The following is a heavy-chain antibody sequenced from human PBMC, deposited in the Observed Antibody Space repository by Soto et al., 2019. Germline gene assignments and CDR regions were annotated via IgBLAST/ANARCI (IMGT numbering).Heavy chain of an antibody. D-gene: IGHD1-26*01. V-gene: IGHV3-23*01. CDR3: AKGPSRKSGSSDSHFDY. CDR2: ISGSGGST. CDR1: GFTFSSYA. Sequence: PGGSLRLSSAASGFTFSSYAMSWVRQAPGKGLEWVSAISGSGGSTYYADSVKGRFTISRDDSKNTLYLQMNSLRAEDTAVYYCAKGPSRKSGSSDSHFDYWGQGTLVIVSS. J-gene: IGHJ4*02.